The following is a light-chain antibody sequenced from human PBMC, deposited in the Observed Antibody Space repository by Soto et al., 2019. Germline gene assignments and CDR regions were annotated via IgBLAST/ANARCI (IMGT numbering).Light chain of an antibody. CDR1: SSDVGGYNY. CDR3: SSHAGSTQLV. Sequence: QSALTQPPYASGSPVQSVTISYTRTSSDVGGYNYFSGSHTHPGKDTKLRIYEVSKRPSGGPDRFSGSKSGNTASLTVSGLQAEDEAEYSCSSHAGSTQLVFCGGTKLTVL. J-gene: IGLJ3*02. CDR2: EVS. V-gene: IGLV2-8*01.